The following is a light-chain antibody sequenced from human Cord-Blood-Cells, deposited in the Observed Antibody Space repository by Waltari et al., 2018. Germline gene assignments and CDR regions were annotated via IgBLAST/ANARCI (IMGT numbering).Light chain of an antibody. Sequence: QSALTQPASVSGSPGQSITISCTGTSSDVGGYNYVSWYQQHPGKAPKRMIYDVRNRPSGVSNCFSGSKSGNTASLTISGLQAEDEADYYCSSYTSSSTLVFGGGTKLTVL. CDR2: DVR. CDR3: SSYTSSSTLV. V-gene: IGLV2-14*03. CDR1: SSDVGGYNY. J-gene: IGLJ3*02.